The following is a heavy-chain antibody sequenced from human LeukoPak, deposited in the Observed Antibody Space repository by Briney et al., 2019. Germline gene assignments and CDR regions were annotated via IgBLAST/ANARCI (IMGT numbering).Heavy chain of an antibody. D-gene: IGHD7-27*01. CDR1: GGSISSYY. J-gene: IGHJ6*02. CDR2: IYYSGST. CDR3: ARQNWDYYYYYGMDV. V-gene: IGHV4-59*08. Sequence: SETLSLTCTVSGGSISSYYWSWIRQPPGKGLEWIGYIYYSGSTNYNPSLKSRVTISVDTSKNQFSLRLSSVTAADTAVYYCARQNWDYYYYYGMDVWGQGTTVTVSS.